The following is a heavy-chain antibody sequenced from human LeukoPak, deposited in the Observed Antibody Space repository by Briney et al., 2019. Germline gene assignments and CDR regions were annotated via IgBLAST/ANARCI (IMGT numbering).Heavy chain of an antibody. V-gene: IGHV3-23*01. CDR3: SSSSPNYGSGSYYNY. CDR1: GFTFSSYA. J-gene: IGHJ4*02. D-gene: IGHD3-10*01. Sequence: GGSLRLSCAASGFTFSSYAMSWVRQAPGKGLEWVSAISGSGGSTYYADSVKGRFTISRDNSKNTLYLQMNSLRAEDTAMYYCSSSSPNYGSGSYYNYWGQGTLVTVSP. CDR2: ISGSGGST.